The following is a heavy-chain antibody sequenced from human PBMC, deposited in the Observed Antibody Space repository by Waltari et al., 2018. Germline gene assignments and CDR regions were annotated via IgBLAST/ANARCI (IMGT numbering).Heavy chain of an antibody. CDR3: ARRTGLSTSSWYYFDH. J-gene: IGHJ4*02. Sequence: QVQLQESGPGLVKPSETLSLTCTVSGGSITTYYWSWIRQPPGKGLALIGYIYYSGSTSYNASLKSRVTISVDTSKNQFSLRLRSVTAADTAVYYCARRTGLSTSSWYYFDHWGQGTLVTVSS. CDR2: IYYSGST. CDR1: GGSITTYY. D-gene: IGHD6-13*01. V-gene: IGHV4-59*08.